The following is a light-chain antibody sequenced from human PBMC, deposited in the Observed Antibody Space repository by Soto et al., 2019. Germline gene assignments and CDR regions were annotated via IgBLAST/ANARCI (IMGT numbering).Light chain of an antibody. Sequence: DIQMTQSPSSLSASVGDRVTITCQASQDITDYLHWYQQKPGKAPRLLIYDASKLETGVPSRFSGSGSGTDFSFTISSLQPEDIATYYCQQSEALVLSFGGGTKVEIK. V-gene: IGKV1-33*01. CDR3: QQSEALVLS. J-gene: IGKJ4*01. CDR2: DAS. CDR1: QDITDY.